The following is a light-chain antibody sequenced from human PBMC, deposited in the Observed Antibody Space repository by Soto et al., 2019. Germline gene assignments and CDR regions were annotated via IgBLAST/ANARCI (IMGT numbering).Light chain of an antibody. CDR2: GVT. V-gene: IGLV2-14*01. J-gene: IGLJ1*01. CDR1: SSDVGGYNY. CDR3: NSYTSSSTFV. Sequence: QSALTQPASVSGSPGQSITISCSETSSDVGGYNYVSWYQQHPGKAPKLMIYGVTNRPSGVSSRFSGSRSGNTASLTISGLQTEDEAEYFCNSYTSSSTFVFGTGTKLTVL.